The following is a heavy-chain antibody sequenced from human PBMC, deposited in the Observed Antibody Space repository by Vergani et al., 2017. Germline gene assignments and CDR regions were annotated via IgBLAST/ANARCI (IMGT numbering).Heavy chain of an antibody. Sequence: QVQLQESGPGLVKPSQTLSLTCAVSGGSISSGGYYWSWIRQPAGKGLEWIGRIYTSGSTNYNPSLKSRVTISVDTSKNQFSLKLSSVTAADTAVYYCAIFGSIYGDYRESWGQGTLVTVSS. CDR2: IYTSGST. CDR3: AIFGSIYGDYRES. J-gene: IGHJ4*02. D-gene: IGHD4-17*01. V-gene: IGHV4-61*02. CDR1: GGSISSGGYY.